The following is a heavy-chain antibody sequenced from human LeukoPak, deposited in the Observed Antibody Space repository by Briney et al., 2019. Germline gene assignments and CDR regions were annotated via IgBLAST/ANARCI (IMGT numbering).Heavy chain of an antibody. D-gene: IGHD3-10*01. CDR1: GYTFTSYA. Sequence: ASVKVSCKASGYTFTSYAMNWVRQAPGQGLEWMGWINTNTGNPTYAQGFTGRFVFSLDTSVSTAYLQISSLKAEDTAVYYCARDPYYYGSGSYLPQEYNWFDPWGQGTLVTVSS. CDR2: INTNTGNP. CDR3: ARDPYYYGSGSYLPQEYNWFDP. J-gene: IGHJ5*02. V-gene: IGHV7-4-1*02.